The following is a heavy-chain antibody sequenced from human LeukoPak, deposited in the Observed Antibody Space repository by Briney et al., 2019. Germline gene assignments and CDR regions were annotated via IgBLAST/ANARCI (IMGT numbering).Heavy chain of an antibody. D-gene: IGHD5-18*01. CDR1: GSSISSSSYY. CDR2: IYYSGST. CDR3: AGRSYGLMDY. V-gene: IGHV4-39*07. Sequence: NTSETLSLTCTVSGSSISSSSYYWGWIRQPPGKGLEWIGSIYYSGSTYYNPSLKSRVTISVDTSKNQFSLKLSSVTAADTAVYYCAGRSYGLMDYWGQGTLVTVSS. J-gene: IGHJ4*02.